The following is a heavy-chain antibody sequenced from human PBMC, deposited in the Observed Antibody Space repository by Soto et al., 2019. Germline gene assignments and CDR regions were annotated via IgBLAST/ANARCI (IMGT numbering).Heavy chain of an antibody. V-gene: IGHV4-39*07. CDR3: ARSFGVDAPGPFAS. Sequence: PSETLSLTCTVSGGSISSSSYYWGWIRQPPGKGLEWIGSIYYRGSTYYNPSLKSRGTISVDRSKNQFSLKLSSVTAADTAVDYFARSFGVDAPGPFASSGQGTLVTVSS. CDR1: GGSISSSSYY. D-gene: IGHD3-16*01. CDR2: IYYRGST. J-gene: IGHJ5*01.